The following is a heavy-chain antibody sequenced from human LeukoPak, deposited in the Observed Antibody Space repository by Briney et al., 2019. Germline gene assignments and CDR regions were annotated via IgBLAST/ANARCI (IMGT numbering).Heavy chain of an antibody. CDR1: GGTFSSYA. Sequence: SVKVSCKASGGTFSSYAISWVRQAPGQGLEWMGGINPIFGTANYAQKFQGRVTITADESTSTAYMELSSLRSEDTAVYYCARDRDYYDSSGPSGFDYWGQGTLVTVSS. CDR3: ARDRDYYDSSGPSGFDY. CDR2: INPIFGTA. J-gene: IGHJ4*02. V-gene: IGHV1-69*13. D-gene: IGHD3-22*01.